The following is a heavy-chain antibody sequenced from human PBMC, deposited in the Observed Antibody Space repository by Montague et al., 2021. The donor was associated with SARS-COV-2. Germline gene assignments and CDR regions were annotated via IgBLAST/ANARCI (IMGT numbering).Heavy chain of an antibody. CDR1: GFTFDDYA. CDR2: ISWNSGGI. D-gene: IGHD2-2*01. CDR3: ARAAEDIVVVPAAMGPQYYYYGMDV. Sequence: SGSLSCGASGFTFDDYAMHWVRQAPGKGLEWVSGISWNSGGIGYADSVKGRFTISRDNAKNSLYLQMNSLRAEDTALYYCARAAEDIVVVPAAMGPQYYYYGMDVWGQGTTVTVSS. J-gene: IGHJ6*02. V-gene: IGHV3-9*01.